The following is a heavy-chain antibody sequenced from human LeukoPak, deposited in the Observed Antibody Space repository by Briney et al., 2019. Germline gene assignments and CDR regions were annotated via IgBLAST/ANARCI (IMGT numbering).Heavy chain of an antibody. V-gene: IGHV3-23*01. CDR2: ISGSGSAT. Sequence: PGGSLRLSCAASGFTFSSYAMSWVRQAPGKGLEWVSAISGSGSATYYADPVKGRFTISRDNSKNTLYLQMDSLRAEDTAVYYCATPPTVTRNYWGQGTLVTVSS. D-gene: IGHD4-17*01. CDR1: GFTFSSYA. J-gene: IGHJ4*02. CDR3: ATPPTVTRNY.